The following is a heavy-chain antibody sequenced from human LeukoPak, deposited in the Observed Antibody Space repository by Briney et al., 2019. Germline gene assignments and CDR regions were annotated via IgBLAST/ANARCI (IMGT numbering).Heavy chain of an antibody. Sequence: GGSLRLSCAASGFTFSSYAMHWVRQAPGKGLEYVSAISSNGGSTYYANSVKGRFTISRDNSKNTLYLQMGSLRAEDMAVYYCARGGRYFDWLFPFDYWGQGTLVTVSS. V-gene: IGHV3-64*01. D-gene: IGHD3-9*01. J-gene: IGHJ4*02. CDR3: ARGGRYFDWLFPFDY. CDR2: ISSNGGST. CDR1: GFTFSSYA.